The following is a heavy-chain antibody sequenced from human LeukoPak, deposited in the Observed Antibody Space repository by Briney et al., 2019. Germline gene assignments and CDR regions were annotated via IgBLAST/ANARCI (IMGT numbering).Heavy chain of an antibody. CDR1: GYTLTELS. V-gene: IGHV1-24*01. CDR3: ARYLVTATENYYYYGMDV. CDR2: FDPEDGET. J-gene: IGHJ6*02. D-gene: IGHD2-21*02. Sequence: ASVKVSCKVSGYTLTELSMHWVRQAPGKGLEWMGGFDPEDGETIYAQKFQGRVTMTEDTSTDTAYMELSSLRSEDTAVYYCARYLVTATENYYYYGMDVWGQGTTVTVSS.